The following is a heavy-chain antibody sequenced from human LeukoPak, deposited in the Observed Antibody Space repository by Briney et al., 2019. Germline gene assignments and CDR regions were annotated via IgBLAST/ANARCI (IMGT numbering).Heavy chain of an antibody. Sequence: GASVKASCKASGGTFSSYTISWVRQAPGQGLEWMGRIIPILGMANYAQKFQGRVTITADKSTSAAYMELSSLRSEDTAVYYCARTIAASTMGFDPWGQGTLVTVSS. D-gene: IGHD6-6*01. J-gene: IGHJ5*02. CDR3: ARTIAASTMGFDP. CDR1: GGTFSSYT. V-gene: IGHV1-69*02. CDR2: IIPILGMA.